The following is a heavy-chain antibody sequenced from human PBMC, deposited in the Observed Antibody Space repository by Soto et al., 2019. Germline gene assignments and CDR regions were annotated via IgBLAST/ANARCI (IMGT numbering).Heavy chain of an antibody. CDR3: ARDIVVVVPFYLWVDYYYGMYV. V-gene: IGHV1-18*01. J-gene: IGHJ6*02. Sequence: ASVKVPCKASGYTFTSYGISWVRQAPGQGLEWMGWISAYNGNTNYAQKLQGRVTMTTDTSTSTAYMELRSLRSDDTAVYYCARDIVVVVPFYLWVDYYYGMYVCGQGTTVPGS. D-gene: IGHD2-2*01. CDR2: ISAYNGNT. CDR1: GYTFTSYG.